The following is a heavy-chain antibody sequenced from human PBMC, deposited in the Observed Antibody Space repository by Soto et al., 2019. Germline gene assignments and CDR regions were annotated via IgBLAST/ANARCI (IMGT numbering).Heavy chain of an antibody. CDR3: VRYYEYYFEY. CDR2: INSEGSST. D-gene: IGHD3-16*01. V-gene: IGHV3-74*01. J-gene: IGHJ4*02. CDR1: GFNFNKYW. Sequence: LRLSCAASGFNFNKYWMHWVRQAPGKGLVWVSRINSEGSSTSYADSVKGRFTISRDNAKNTLYLQMNSLRVEDAAVYYCVRYYEYYFEYWGQGTPVTVSS.